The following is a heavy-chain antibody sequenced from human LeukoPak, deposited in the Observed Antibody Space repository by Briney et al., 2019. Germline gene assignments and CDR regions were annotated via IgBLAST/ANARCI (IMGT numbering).Heavy chain of an antibody. D-gene: IGHD3-16*01. CDR3: ARMYYDGSGSD. CDR1: GFSFINYW. Sequence: PGGSLRLSCAASGFSFINYWMTWVRQAPGKGPECVANIRQDGRESYYADSVKGRFTISRDNAENSLYLQMNSLRVEDTAVYYCARMYYDGSGSDWGQGTPVTVSS. CDR2: IRQDGRES. V-gene: IGHV3-7*01. J-gene: IGHJ4*02.